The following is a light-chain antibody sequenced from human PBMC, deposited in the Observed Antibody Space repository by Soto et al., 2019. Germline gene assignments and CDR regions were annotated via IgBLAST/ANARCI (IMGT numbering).Light chain of an antibody. Sequence: QSVLTQPASVSGSPGQSITISCTGTSSDIGGYNYVSWYEQHPGKAHKLMIYDVSNRPSGVSNRFSGYKSGNTASLTISVLQAEDEADYYCSSYTSSSTLLYVFGTGTKATV. CDR2: DVS. CDR1: SSDIGGYNY. CDR3: SSYTSSSTLLYV. J-gene: IGLJ1*01. V-gene: IGLV2-14*01.